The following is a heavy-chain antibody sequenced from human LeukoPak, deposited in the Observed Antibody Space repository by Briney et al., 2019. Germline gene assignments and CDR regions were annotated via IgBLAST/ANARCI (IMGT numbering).Heavy chain of an antibody. CDR3: ARDLGLWFGEFSSRFDP. CDR2: IYYSGST. D-gene: IGHD3-10*01. J-gene: IGHJ5*02. V-gene: IGHV4-39*07. CDR1: GGSISSRSYY. Sequence: SETLSLTCTVSGGSISSRSYYWGWIRQPPGKGLEWIGIIYYSGSTYYNPSLKSRVTISVDTSKNQFSLKLSSVTAADTAVYYCARDLGLWFGEFSSRFDPWGQGTLVTVSS.